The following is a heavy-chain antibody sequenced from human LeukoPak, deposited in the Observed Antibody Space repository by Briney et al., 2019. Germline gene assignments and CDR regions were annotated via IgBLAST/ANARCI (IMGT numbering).Heavy chain of an antibody. Sequence: ASVKVSCMASGYTFTSYYMHWVRQAPGQGLEWMGIINPSGGSTSYAQKFQGRVTMTRDTSTSTVYMELSSLRSEDTAVYYCATEPGSSGWTGYWGQGTLVTVSS. J-gene: IGHJ4*02. V-gene: IGHV1-46*01. CDR3: ATEPGSSGWTGY. CDR1: GYTFTSYY. D-gene: IGHD6-19*01. CDR2: INPSGGST.